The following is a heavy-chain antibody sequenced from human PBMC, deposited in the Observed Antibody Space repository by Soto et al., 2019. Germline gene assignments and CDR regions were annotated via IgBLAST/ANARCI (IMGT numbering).Heavy chain of an antibody. CDR1: GSTFTSYG. CDR3: ARHILSSPPYYFHY. V-gene: IGHV1-18*01. D-gene: IGHD2-21*01. Sequence: ASVKVSCKASGSTFTSYGINWVRQAPGQALEWMGWINVYNGDTNYTQKFQGRVTMTTDTSTSTAYMELRSLRSDDTAVYYCARHILSSPPYYFHYWGQGTLVTVSS. CDR2: INVYNGDT. J-gene: IGHJ4*02.